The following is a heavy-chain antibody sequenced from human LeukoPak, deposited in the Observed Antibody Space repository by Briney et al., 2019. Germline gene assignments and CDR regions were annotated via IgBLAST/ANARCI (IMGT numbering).Heavy chain of an antibody. CDR3: AKDPLSYYYYYYMDV. Sequence: GGSLRLSCAASGFTFSSYAMSWVRQAPGKGLECVSVIYSGDSTYYADPVKGRFTIYRDNSKNTLYLQMNSLRAEDTAVYFCAKDPLSYYYYYYMDVWGKGTTVTVSS. J-gene: IGHJ6*03. CDR2: IYSGDST. CDR1: GFTFSSYA. V-gene: IGHV3-23*03.